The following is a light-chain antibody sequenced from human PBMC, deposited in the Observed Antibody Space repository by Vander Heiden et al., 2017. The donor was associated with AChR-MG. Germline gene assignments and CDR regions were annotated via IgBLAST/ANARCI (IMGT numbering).Light chain of an antibody. CDR2: AAS. J-gene: IGKJ1*01. CDR1: QSVGSN. V-gene: IGKV3-15*01. CDR3: QLYNNWPPA. Sequence: ELVMTHSPATLSVSPGERATLSCRASQSVGSNLAWYQQKPGQAPRLLIYAASTRATGIPARFSGSGSGTEFTLTVGSLQSEDFAVYYCQLYNNWPPAFGQGTKVEIK.